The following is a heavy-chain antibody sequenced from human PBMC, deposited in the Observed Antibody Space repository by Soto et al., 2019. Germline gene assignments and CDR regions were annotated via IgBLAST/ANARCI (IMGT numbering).Heavy chain of an antibody. CDR3: ARTMYDFWSGYYTYYYYYMDV. CDR1: GFTFSSYS. D-gene: IGHD3-3*01. CDR2: ISSSSSTI. J-gene: IGHJ6*03. Sequence: PGGSLRLSCAASGFTFSSYSMNWVRQAPGKGLEWVSYISSSSSTIYYADSVKGRFTISRDNAKNSLYLQMNSLRAEDTAVYYCARTMYDFWSGYYTYYYYYMDVWGKGTTVTVSS. V-gene: IGHV3-48*01.